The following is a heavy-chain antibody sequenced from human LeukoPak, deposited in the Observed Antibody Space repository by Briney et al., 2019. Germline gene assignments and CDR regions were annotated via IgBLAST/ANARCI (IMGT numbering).Heavy chain of an antibody. J-gene: IGHJ4*02. CDR1: GGSISSYY. V-gene: IGHV4-4*07. Sequence: SETLSLTCTVSGGSISSYYWSWIRQPAGKGLEWIGRIYTSGSTNYNPSLKSRVTISVDTSKNQFSLKLSSVTAADTAVYYCARRDIRYFYGSGSYNDYWGQGTLVTVSS. D-gene: IGHD3-10*01. CDR2: IYTSGST. CDR3: ARRDIRYFYGSGSYNDY.